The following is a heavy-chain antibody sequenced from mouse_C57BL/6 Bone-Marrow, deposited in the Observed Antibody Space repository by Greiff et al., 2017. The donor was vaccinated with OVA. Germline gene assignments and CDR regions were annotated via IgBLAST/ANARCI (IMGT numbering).Heavy chain of an antibody. Sequence: EVQLQQSGGGLVKPGGSLKLSCAASGFTFSDYGMHWVRQAPEKGLEWVAYISSGSSTIYYADTVKGRFTISRDNAKNTLFLQMTSLRSEDTAMYYCARRDYDLYYFDYWGQGTTLTVSS. CDR2: ISSGSSTI. D-gene: IGHD2-4*01. J-gene: IGHJ2*01. CDR1: GFTFSDYG. CDR3: ARRDYDLYYFDY. V-gene: IGHV5-17*01.